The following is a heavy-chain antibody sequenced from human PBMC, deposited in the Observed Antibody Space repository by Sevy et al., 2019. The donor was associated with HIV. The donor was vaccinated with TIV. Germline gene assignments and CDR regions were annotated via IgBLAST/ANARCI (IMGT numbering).Heavy chain of an antibody. D-gene: IGHD6-19*01. V-gene: IGHV3-30-3*01. J-gene: IGHJ5*02. CDR3: ARSAVAGIEAWFDP. CDR2: ILYDGCNK. Sequence: GGSLRLSCVGSGFTFSRHAMHWVRQAPGKGLEWVAVILYDGCNKYYADSVKGRFTISRDNSKNTLDLEMNSLRPEDTDVYYCARSAVAGIEAWFDPWGLGTLVTVSS. CDR1: GFTFSRHA.